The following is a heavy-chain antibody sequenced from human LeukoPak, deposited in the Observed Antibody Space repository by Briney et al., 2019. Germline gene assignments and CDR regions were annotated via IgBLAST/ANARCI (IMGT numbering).Heavy chain of an antibody. CDR2: IYYSGST. J-gene: IGHJ5*02. CDR3: ARDRYGSGSYYAPRWTDNWFDP. Sequence: PSETLSLTCTVSGGSISSYYWSWIRQPPGEGLEWIGYIYYSGSTNYNPSLKSRVTISVDTSKNQFSLKLSSVTAADTAVYYCARDRYGSGSYYAPRWTDNWFDPWGQGTLVTVSS. CDR1: GGSISSYY. V-gene: IGHV4-59*01. D-gene: IGHD3-10*01.